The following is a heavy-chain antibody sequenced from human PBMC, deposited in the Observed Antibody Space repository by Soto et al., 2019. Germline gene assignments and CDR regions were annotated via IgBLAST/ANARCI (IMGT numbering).Heavy chain of an antibody. J-gene: IGHJ4*02. CDR1: GFTFSNYN. CDR2: ISSSSTVK. V-gene: IGHV3-21*02. D-gene: IGHD3-22*01. Sequence: EVQLVESGGGLVKPGGSLRLSCAASGFTFSNYNMNWVRQAPGKGLEWVSSISSSSTVKNYADSVKGRFTISRDNDKNSVYLHMSSLGAEDTAVYYCARDPPLSMIVVVGVDDFWGQGTLVTVSS. CDR3: ARDPPLSMIVVVGVDDF.